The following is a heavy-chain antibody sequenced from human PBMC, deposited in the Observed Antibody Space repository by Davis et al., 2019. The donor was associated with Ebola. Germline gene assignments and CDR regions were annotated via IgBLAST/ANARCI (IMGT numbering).Heavy chain of an antibody. CDR3: ARHLYTSNTGVDY. Sequence: GESLKISCKGSGYSFATYWISWVRQMPGKGLEWMGIIYPGDSDTRYSPSFQGQVTISADKSISTAYLQWSSLKASDTAMYFCARHLYTSNTGVDYWGQGTLVTVSS. CDR1: GYSFATYW. V-gene: IGHV5-51*01. D-gene: IGHD2-2*01. J-gene: IGHJ4*02. CDR2: IYPGDSDT.